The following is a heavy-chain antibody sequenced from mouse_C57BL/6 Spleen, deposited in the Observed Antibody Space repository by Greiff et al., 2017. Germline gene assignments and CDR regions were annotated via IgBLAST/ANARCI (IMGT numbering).Heavy chain of an antibody. CDR2: INPSTGGT. J-gene: IGHJ3*01. V-gene: IGHV1-42*01. D-gene: IGHD2-2*01. Sequence: EVQLQQSGPELVKPGASVKISCKASGYSFTGYYMNWVKQSPEKSLEWIGEINPSTGGTTYNQKFKAKATLTVDKSSSTAYMQLKGLTAEDSAVYYCARGEGVNWGQGTLVTVSA. CDR3: ARGEGVN. CDR1: GYSFTGYY.